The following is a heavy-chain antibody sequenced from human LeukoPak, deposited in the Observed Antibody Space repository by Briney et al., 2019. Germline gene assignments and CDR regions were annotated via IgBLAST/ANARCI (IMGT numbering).Heavy chain of an antibody. CDR3: ATPPYYYGSGKENY. D-gene: IGHD3-10*01. CDR1: GFTFSSYS. Sequence: GGSLRLSCAASGFTFSSYSMNWVRQAPGKGLEWVSSISSSSSYTYYADPVKGRFTISRDNAKNSLYLQMNSLRAEDTAVYYCATPPYYYGSGKENYWGQGTLVTVSS. CDR2: ISSSSSYT. V-gene: IGHV3-21*01. J-gene: IGHJ4*02.